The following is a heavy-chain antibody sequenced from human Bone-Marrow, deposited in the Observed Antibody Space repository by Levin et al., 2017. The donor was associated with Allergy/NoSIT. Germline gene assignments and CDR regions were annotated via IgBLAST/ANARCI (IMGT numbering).Heavy chain of an antibody. J-gene: IGHJ3*02. CDR1: GGSITSTLW. Sequence: SQTLSLTCAVSGGSITSTLWWSWVRQSPGKGLEWFGEVYHSGSAQYNPSLKSRVTISVDKSKNHFSLNLSSVTAADTAVYYCARSFGCGALDIWGQGTAVTVSS. CDR3: ARSFGCGALDI. V-gene: IGHV4-4*02. D-gene: IGHD3-3*01. CDR2: VYHSGSA.